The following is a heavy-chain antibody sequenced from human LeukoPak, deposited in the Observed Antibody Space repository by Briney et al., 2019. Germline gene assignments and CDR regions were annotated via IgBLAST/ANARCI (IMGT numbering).Heavy chain of an antibody. J-gene: IGHJ4*02. D-gene: IGHD3-22*01. V-gene: IGHV3-48*04. Sequence: PGGSLRLSCAASGFTFSSYSMNWFRHAPGKGLEWISYISSSSRTIYYADSGKGRFTISRDNAKNSLFLQLNSLSAEDTAVYYCARCHYIDISGYPSFGNWGQGTLVTVSS. CDR1: GFTFSSYS. CDR2: ISSSSRTI. CDR3: ARCHYIDISGYPSFGN.